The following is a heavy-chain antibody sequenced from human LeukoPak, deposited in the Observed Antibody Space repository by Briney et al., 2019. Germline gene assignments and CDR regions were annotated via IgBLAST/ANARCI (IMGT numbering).Heavy chain of an antibody. CDR3: ARAGPFGNWFDP. J-gene: IGHJ5*02. Sequence: SQTLSLTCAVSGGSISSGGYSWSWIRQPPGKGLEWIGYIYHSGSTYYNPSLKSRVTISVDRSKNQFSLKLSSVTAADTAVYYCARAGPFGNWFDPWGQGTLVTVSS. V-gene: IGHV4-30-2*01. CDR1: GGSISSGGYS. CDR2: IYHSGST. D-gene: IGHD3-10*01.